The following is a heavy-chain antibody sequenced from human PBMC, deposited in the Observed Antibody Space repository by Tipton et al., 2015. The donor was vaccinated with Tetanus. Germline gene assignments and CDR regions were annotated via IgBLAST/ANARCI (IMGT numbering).Heavy chain of an antibody. CDR3: AHSGSRALDF. CDR1: GFSLSTSGVG. CDR2: IYWDDNK. V-gene: IGHV2-5*02. D-gene: IGHD2-15*01. J-gene: IGHJ4*02. Sequence: LVKPSETLTLTCTFSGFSLSTSGVGVGWIRQPPGKALEWLALIYWDDNKRYSPSLKSRLAITKDTSKNQVVLTMTNVDPVDTATYYCAHSGSRALDFWGQGTLVTVSS.